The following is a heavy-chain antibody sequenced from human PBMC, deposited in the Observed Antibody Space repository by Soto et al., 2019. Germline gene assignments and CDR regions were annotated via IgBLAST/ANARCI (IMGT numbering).Heavy chain of an antibody. D-gene: IGHD6-25*01. Sequence: QVQLQESGPGLVKPSGTLSLTGAVSGGSISSSNWWSWVRQPPGKGLEWIVEIHHSGSTNYNPSLKSRVTTSVDKSKNQFSLKLSSVTAADTAVYYCARDQAATYWGQGTLVTVSS. CDR1: GGSISSSNW. CDR2: IHHSGST. V-gene: IGHV4-4*02. J-gene: IGHJ4*02. CDR3: ARDQAATY.